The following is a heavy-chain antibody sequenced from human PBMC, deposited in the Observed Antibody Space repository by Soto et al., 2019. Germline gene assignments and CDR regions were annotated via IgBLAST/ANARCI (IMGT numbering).Heavy chain of an antibody. CDR3: ARGLPAAGYP. D-gene: IGHD6-13*01. V-gene: IGHV4-39*01. CDR2: IYYSGST. J-gene: IGHJ5*02. CDR1: GGSISSSSYY. Sequence: TSETLSLTCTVSGGSISSSSYYWGWIRQPPGKGLEWIGSIYYSGSTYYNPSLKSRVTISVDTSKNQFSLKLSSVTAADTAVYYCARGLPAAGYPCGQGTLVTVAS.